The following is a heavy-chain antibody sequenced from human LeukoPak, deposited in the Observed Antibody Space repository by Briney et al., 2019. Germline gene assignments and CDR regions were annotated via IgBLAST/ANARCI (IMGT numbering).Heavy chain of an antibody. V-gene: IGHV3-9*01. CDR1: GFTFDDYA. CDR2: ISWNSGSI. J-gene: IGHJ4*02. Sequence: GGSLRLSCAASGFTFDDYAMHWVRQAPGKGLEWVSGISWNSGSIGYADSVKGRFTISRDNAKNSLYLQMNSLRAEDTAVYYCASLPRRIYCSSTSCYLWGQGTLVTVSS. CDR3: ASLPRRIYCSSTSCYL. D-gene: IGHD2-2*01.